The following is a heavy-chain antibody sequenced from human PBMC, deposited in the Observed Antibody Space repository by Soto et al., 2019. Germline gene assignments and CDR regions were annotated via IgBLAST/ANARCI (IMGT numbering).Heavy chain of an antibody. D-gene: IGHD5-18*01. CDR3: ARGRGYSYGLDP. J-gene: IGHJ5*02. CDR2: ISYSGTT. V-gene: IGHV4-30-4*01. CDR1: GDSISSNNNY. Sequence: PSETLSLTCTASGDSISSNNNYWSWIRQPPGEGLEWIGFISYSGTTSYSQSLKNQVAISLDTSKNQFSLSLSSLTAADTAVYYCARGRGYSYGLDPWGQGTLVTVS.